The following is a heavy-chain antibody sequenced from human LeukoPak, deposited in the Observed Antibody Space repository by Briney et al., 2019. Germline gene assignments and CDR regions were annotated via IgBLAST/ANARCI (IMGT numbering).Heavy chain of an antibody. V-gene: IGHV4-59*01. CDR3: ATSTGMTSYGLDV. CDR2: IYYSGST. CDR1: GDSISSYY. J-gene: IGHJ6*02. D-gene: IGHD1-1*01. Sequence: PSETLSLTCTVSGDSISSYYWSWIRQPPGKGLGWIRYIYYSGSTNYNPSLKSRVTMSVDTSKNQFSLKLSSVTAADTAVYYCATSTGMTSYGLDVWGQGTTVTVSS.